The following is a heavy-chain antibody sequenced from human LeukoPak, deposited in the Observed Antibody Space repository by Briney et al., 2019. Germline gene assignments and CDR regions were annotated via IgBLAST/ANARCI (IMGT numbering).Heavy chain of an antibody. V-gene: IGHV5-51*01. D-gene: IGHD2-21*02. CDR1: GYHFTGYW. Sequence: GESLKISCKGSGYHFTGYWIGWVRQMPGKGLEWMGIIYPGDSDSRLSPSLQGQVTISADKSISTAYLQWNSLKASDTAMYYCARGHHVVVATATWASDAFDLWGQGTMVTVSS. CDR2: IYPGDSDS. J-gene: IGHJ3*01. CDR3: ARGHHVVVATATWASDAFDL.